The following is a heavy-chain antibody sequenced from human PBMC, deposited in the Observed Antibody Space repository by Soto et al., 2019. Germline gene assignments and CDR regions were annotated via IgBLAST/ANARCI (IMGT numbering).Heavy chain of an antibody. CDR2: INAGNGNT. V-gene: IGHV1-3*01. CDR3: ARDNKDAGKTYYYDSSGYPGPYDAFDI. CDR1: GYSFTSYA. J-gene: IGHJ3*02. D-gene: IGHD3-22*01. Sequence: ASVKVSCKASGYSFTSYAIHWMRQAPGQRLEWMGWINAGNGNTKVPQKFQGRVTFTRDTSASTVYMEVSSLRSDDTAVYYCARDNKDAGKTYYYDSSGYPGPYDAFDIWGQGTMVTVSS.